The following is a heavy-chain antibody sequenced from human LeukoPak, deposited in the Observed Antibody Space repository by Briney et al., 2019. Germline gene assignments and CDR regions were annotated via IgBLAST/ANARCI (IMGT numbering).Heavy chain of an antibody. D-gene: IGHD5-24*01. J-gene: IGHJ6*03. CDR3: AREPIYYYYYMDV. Sequence: LETLSLTCTVSGYSISSGYYWGWIRQPPGKGLEWIGSIYHSGSTYYNPSLKSRVTISVDTSKNQFSLKLSSVTAADTAVYYCAREPIYYYYYMDVWGKGTTVTVSS. V-gene: IGHV4-38-2*02. CDR2: IYHSGST. CDR1: GYSISSGYY.